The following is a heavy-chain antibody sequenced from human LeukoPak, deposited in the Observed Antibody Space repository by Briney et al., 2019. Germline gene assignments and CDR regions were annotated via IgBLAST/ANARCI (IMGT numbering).Heavy chain of an antibody. V-gene: IGHV3-7*01. D-gene: IGHD4-17*01. J-gene: IGHJ4*02. Sequence: PGGSLRLSSAASGFTFSSYWMSWVRQAPGKGLEWVANIKQDGSEKYYVDSVKGRFTISRDNAKNSLYLQINSLRAEDTAVYYCAFPGDYGPFDYWGQGTLVTVSS. CDR3: AFPGDYGPFDY. CDR2: IKQDGSEK. CDR1: GFTFSSYW.